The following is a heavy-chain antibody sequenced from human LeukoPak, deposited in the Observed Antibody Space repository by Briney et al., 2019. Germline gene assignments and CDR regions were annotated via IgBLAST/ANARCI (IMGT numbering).Heavy chain of an antibody. J-gene: IGHJ6*02. CDR1: GFTLSSYW. D-gene: IGHD6-6*01. CDR2: IKQDGSEK. CDR3: ARYSSSPYYYYYGMDV. V-gene: IGHV3-7*01. Sequence: GSLRLSCAASGFTLSSYWMSWVRQAPGKGLEWVANIKQDGSEKYYVGSVKGRFTISRDNAKNSLYLQMNSLRAEDTAVYYCARYSSSPYYYYYGMDVWGQGTTVTVSS.